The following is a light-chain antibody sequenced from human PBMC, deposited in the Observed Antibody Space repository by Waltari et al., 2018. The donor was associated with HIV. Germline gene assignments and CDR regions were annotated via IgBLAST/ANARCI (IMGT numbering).Light chain of an antibody. CDR1: RSNIGRNY. V-gene: IGLV1-51*01. Sequence: QSVLTQPPSVSAAPGQMVTISCSGSRSNIGRNYLSWYQQLPGTAPKLLIYDNDKRPSGIPDRFSGSKSGTSATLGITGLQTGDEADYYCGTWDSSLSVLFFGGGTKLTVL. J-gene: IGLJ2*01. CDR2: DND. CDR3: GTWDSSLSVLF.